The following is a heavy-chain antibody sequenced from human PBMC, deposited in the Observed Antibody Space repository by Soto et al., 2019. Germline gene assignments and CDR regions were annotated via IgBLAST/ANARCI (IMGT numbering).Heavy chain of an antibody. Sequence: CAASGFTVSSNYMSWVRQAPGKGLEWVSVIYAGGITYYADSVKGRFTISRDNSKNTLYLQMNSLRVEDTAVYYCARDHIAYYFDYWGQGTLVTVSS. CDR2: IYAGGIT. D-gene: IGHD5-12*01. CDR1: GFTVSSNY. J-gene: IGHJ4*02. CDR3: ARDHIAYYFDY. V-gene: IGHV3-66*01.